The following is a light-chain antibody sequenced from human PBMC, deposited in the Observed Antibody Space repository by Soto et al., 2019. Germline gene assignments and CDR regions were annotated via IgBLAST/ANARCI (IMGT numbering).Light chain of an antibody. CDR3: QQYNNWWT. CDR1: QSVDSN. Sequence: IVMTQSPATLSVSPGERATLSFRASQSVDSNLAWYQQKPGQAPRLLIYAASTRATGIPARFSGSGSGTEFTLTISSLQSEDFAVYYCQQYNNWWTFGQGTKVDI. CDR2: AAS. J-gene: IGKJ1*01. V-gene: IGKV3-15*01.